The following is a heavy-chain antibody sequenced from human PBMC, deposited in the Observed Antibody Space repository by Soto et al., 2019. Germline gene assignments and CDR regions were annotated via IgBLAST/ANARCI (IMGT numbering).Heavy chain of an antibody. CDR1: GGTFSSYA. Sequence: ASVKVSCKASGGTFSSYAISWVRQAPGQGLEWMGGIIPIFGTANYAQKFQGRVTITADESTSTAYMELSSLRSEDTAVYYCVRAVVGATHAFDIWGQGTMVTVSS. V-gene: IGHV1-69*13. J-gene: IGHJ3*02. CDR2: IIPIFGTA. CDR3: VRAVVGATHAFDI. D-gene: IGHD1-26*01.